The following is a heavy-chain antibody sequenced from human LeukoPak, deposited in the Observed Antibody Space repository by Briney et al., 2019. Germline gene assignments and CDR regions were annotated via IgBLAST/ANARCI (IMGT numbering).Heavy chain of an antibody. Sequence: GGSLRLSCAASGFTFSSYGMHWVRQAPGKGLEWVAVISYDGSNKYYADSVKGRFTISRDNSKNTLYLQMNSLRAEDTAVYYCAKIAVAGTWYWGQGTLVTVSS. CDR3: AKIAVAGTWY. V-gene: IGHV3-30*18. J-gene: IGHJ4*02. D-gene: IGHD6-19*01. CDR2: ISYDGSNK. CDR1: GFTFSSYG.